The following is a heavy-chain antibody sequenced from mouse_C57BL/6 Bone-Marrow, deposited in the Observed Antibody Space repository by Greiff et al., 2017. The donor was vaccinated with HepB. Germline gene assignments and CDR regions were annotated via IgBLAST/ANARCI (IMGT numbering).Heavy chain of an antibody. CDR2: ISGGGGNT. CDR1: GFTFSSYT. D-gene: IGHD4-1*01. J-gene: IGHJ4*01. CDR3: ARHGTRDYAMDY. Sequence: EVMLVESGGGLVKPGGSLKLSCAASGFTFSSYTMSWVRQTPEKRLEWVATISGGGGNTYYPDSVKGRFTISRDNAKNTLYLQMSSLRSEDTALYYCARHGTRDYAMDYWGQGTSVTVSS. V-gene: IGHV5-9*01.